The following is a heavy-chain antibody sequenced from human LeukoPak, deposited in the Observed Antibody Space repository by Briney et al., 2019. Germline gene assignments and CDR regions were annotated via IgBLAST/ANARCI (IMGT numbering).Heavy chain of an antibody. Sequence: GGSLRLSCAASGFTFSDYYMSWIRQAPGKGLEWVSYISSSGSTIYYADSVKGRFTISRDNAKNSLYLQMNSLRAEDTAVYYCARDRDLGAIYYCYYMDVWGKGTTVTVSS. J-gene: IGHJ6*03. V-gene: IGHV3-11*04. D-gene: IGHD3-10*01. CDR2: ISSSGSTI. CDR1: GFTFSDYY. CDR3: ARDRDLGAIYYCYYMDV.